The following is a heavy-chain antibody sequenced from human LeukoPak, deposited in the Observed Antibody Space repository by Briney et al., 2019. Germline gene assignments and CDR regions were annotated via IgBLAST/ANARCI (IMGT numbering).Heavy chain of an antibody. J-gene: IGHJ4*02. D-gene: IGHD3-9*01. CDR2: ISSSGSTI. V-gene: IGHV3-48*03. Sequence: GGSLRLSCTASGFTFGDYAMSWVRQAPGKGLEWVSYISSSGSTIYYADSVKGRFTNSRDNAKNSLYLQMNSLRAEDTAVYYCATVFNYDILTGYITLEDYWGQGTLVTVSS. CDR3: ATVFNYDILTGYITLEDY. CDR1: GFTFGDYA.